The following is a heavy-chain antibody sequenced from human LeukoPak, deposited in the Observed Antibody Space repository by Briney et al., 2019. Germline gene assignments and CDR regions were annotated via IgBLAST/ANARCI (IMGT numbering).Heavy chain of an antibody. Sequence: GGSLRLSCAASGFTFSNYVLHWVRQAPGKGLEWVAVIWYDGSNKYYADSVKGRFTISRDNSKNTPYLQMNSLRAEDTAVYYCARRGGGNLPIDYWGQGTLVTVSS. CDR1: GFTFSNYV. V-gene: IGHV3-33*08. CDR2: IWYDGSNK. CDR3: ARRGGGNLPIDY. D-gene: IGHD4-23*01. J-gene: IGHJ4*02.